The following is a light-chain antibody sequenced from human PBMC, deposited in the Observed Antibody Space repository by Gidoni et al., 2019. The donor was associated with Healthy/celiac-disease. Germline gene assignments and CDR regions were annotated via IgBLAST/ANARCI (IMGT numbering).Light chain of an antibody. J-gene: IGKJ1*01. V-gene: IGKV4-1*01. Sequence: DIVMAQSPDSLAVSLGERATINRKSSQSVLYSSNNKNYLAWYQQKPGQPPKLLIYWASTRESGVPDRFSGSGSGTDFTLTISSLQDEDVAVYYWQQYYSTPRTFGQXTKVEIK. CDR2: WAS. CDR3: QQYYSTPRT. CDR1: QSVLYSSNNKNY.